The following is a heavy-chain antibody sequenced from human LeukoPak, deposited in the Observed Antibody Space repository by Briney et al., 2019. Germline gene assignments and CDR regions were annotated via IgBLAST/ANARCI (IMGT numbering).Heavy chain of an antibody. V-gene: IGHV3-53*01. J-gene: IGHJ3*02. CDR2: IYSGGST. CDR1: GFTFSSNY. D-gene: IGHD2-21*02. Sequence: PGGSLRLSCAASGFTFSSNYMSWVRQAPGKGLEWVSVIYSGGSTYYADSVKGRFTISRDNSKNTLYLQMNSLRAEDTAVYYCARAAYCGGDCYPGGPDAFDIWGQGTMVTVSS. CDR3: ARAAYCGGDCYPGGPDAFDI.